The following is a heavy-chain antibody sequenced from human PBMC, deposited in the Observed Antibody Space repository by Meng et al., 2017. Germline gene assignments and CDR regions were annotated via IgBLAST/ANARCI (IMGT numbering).Heavy chain of an antibody. CDR2: IHPSGNA. D-gene: IGHD6-19*01. CDR1: GYTYTHYQ. J-gene: IGHJ4*02. Sequence: QVQLAHSAAEVTKPGPSLKVSCKASGYTYTHYQMDWVRQAPGQGLEWMGWIHPSGNANYAQKFQGRVTMNTDTSTTTAYMELRSLRSDDSALYYCVKHSSDWSLDSWGQGTLVTVSS. V-gene: IGHV1-18*01. CDR3: VKHSSDWSLDS.